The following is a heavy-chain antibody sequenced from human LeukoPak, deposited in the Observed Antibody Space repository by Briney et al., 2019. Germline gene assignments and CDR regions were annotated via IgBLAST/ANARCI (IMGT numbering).Heavy chain of an antibody. J-gene: IGHJ4*02. CDR3: ARGGYCSGGSCYRGFDS. V-gene: IGHV3-74*03. CDR2: INNDGSIT. CDR1: GFTFSNYW. Sequence: GGSLRLSCAASGFTFSNYWMQWVRQAPGKRLVWVSRINNDGSITTYADSVKGRFTISRDNAKNTLFLQMNSLRDEDTAVYYCARGGYCSGGSCYRGFDSWGQGTLVTVSS. D-gene: IGHD2-15*01.